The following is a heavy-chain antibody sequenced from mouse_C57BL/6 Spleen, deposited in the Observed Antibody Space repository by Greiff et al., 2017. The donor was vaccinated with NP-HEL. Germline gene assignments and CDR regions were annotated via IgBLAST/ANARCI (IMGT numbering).Heavy chain of an antibody. CDR3: VRQRNWDYFDY. CDR2: IRSKSNNYAT. CDR1: GFSFNTYA. V-gene: IGHV10-1*01. Sequence: EVMLVESGGGLVQPKGSLKLSCAASGFSFNTYAMNWVRQAPGKGLEWVARIRSKSNNYATYYADSVKDRFTISRDDSESMLYLQMNNLKTEDTAMDYCVRQRNWDYFDYWGQGTTLTVSS. D-gene: IGHD4-1*01. J-gene: IGHJ2*01.